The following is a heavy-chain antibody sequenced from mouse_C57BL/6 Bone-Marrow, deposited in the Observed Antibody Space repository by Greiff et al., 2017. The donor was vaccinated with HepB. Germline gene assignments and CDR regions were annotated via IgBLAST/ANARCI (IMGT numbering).Heavy chain of an antibody. V-gene: IGHV5-12*01. D-gene: IGHD3-1*01. CDR1: GFTFSDYY. CDR3: ARHGLLFDY. Sequence: EVKVVESGGGLVQPGGSLKLSCAASGFTFSDYYMYWVRQTPEKRLEWVAYISNGGGSTYYPDTVKGQFTISRDNAKNTRYLQMSRLKSEDTAMYYCARHGLLFDYWGQGTTLTVSS. CDR2: ISNGGGST. J-gene: IGHJ2*01.